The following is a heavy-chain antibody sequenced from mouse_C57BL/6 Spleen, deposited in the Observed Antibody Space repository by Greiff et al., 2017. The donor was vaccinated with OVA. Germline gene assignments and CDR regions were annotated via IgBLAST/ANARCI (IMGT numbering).Heavy chain of an antibody. J-gene: IGHJ3*01. CDR3: ARSDGYDGAWFAY. D-gene: IGHD2-2*01. CDR2: IDPSDSET. V-gene: IGHV1-52*01. Sequence: QVQLQQPGAELVRPGSSVKLSCKASGYTFTSSWMHWVKQRPIPGLEWIGNIDPSDSETHYNQKFKDKATLTVDKSSSTAYMQLSSLTSEDSAVYYCARSDGYDGAWFAYWGQGTLVTVSA. CDR1: GYTFTSSW.